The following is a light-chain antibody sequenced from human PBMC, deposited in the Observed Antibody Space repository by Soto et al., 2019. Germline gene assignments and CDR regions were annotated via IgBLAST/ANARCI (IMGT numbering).Light chain of an antibody. CDR3: QCQDRSLSAVI. CDR1: SSNIGAGYY. J-gene: IGLJ2*01. CDR2: DNN. Sequence: QSVLTQPPSVSGAPGQRVTISCTGTSSNIGAGYYVHWYHQLPGGAPKLLIYDNNNRPSGVPDRFSGFKSDTSASLVITGLQDDDEDDYYCQCQDRSLSAVIFGGGTKLTVL. V-gene: IGLV1-40*01.